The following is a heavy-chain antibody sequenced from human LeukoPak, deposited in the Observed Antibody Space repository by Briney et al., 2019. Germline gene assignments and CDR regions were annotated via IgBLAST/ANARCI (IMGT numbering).Heavy chain of an antibody. V-gene: IGHV1-46*01. CDR3: ARESSCYYSPPPEPSGLPDY. D-gene: IGHD3-22*01. J-gene: IGHJ4*02. CDR1: GYTLTELS. Sequence: ASVKVSCKVSGYTLTELSMHWVRQAPGQGLEWMGIINPSGGSTSYAQKFQGRVTMTRDTSTSTVYMELSSLRSEDTAVYYCARESSCYYSPPPEPSGLPDYWGQGTLVTVSS. CDR2: INPSGGST.